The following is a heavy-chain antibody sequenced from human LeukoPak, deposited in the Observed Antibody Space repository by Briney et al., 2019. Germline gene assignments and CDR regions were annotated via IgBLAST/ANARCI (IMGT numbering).Heavy chain of an antibody. D-gene: IGHD2-15*01. J-gene: IGHJ4*02. CDR1: LGSLRSSNW. V-gene: IGHV4-4*02. CDR3: AARYCRGGSCSPQY. Sequence: SGTLSHTRVVSLGSLRSSNWWSWVRQPPGKGLEWIGEIFHSGSTNYNPSLKSRVTISVEKFKNQFFLKLSSVAAADTAVYYCAARYCRGGSCSPQYWGQGTLVTVSS. CDR2: IFHSGST.